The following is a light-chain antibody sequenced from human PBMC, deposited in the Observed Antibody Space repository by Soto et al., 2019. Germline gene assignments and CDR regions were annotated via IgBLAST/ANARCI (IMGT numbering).Light chain of an antibody. Sequence: EIVLTQSPGTLSLSPGERATLSCRATESVSSNYLAWYQQKPGQAPRVLIYGASIRATGIPARFSGSGSGTGFTLTISSLQSEDFATYYCLQDYNYPWTFGQGTKVDIK. CDR2: GAS. CDR3: LQDYNYPWT. CDR1: ESVSSNY. J-gene: IGKJ1*01. V-gene: IGKV3D-7*01.